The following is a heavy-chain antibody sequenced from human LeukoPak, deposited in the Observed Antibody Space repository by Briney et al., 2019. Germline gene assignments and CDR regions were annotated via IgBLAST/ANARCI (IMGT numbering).Heavy chain of an antibody. CDR1: GFTFSSYG. Sequence: GGSLTLSCAASGFTFSSYGMHWVRKAPGKGLEWVANIKQDGSEKYYVDYVKGRFTISRDNDKNSLYLQMNSLRGEDTAVYYCGREIVVVTAILEYWGQGTLVTVSS. D-gene: IGHD2-21*02. J-gene: IGHJ4*02. CDR3: GREIVVVTAILEY. CDR2: IKQDGSEK. V-gene: IGHV3-7*01.